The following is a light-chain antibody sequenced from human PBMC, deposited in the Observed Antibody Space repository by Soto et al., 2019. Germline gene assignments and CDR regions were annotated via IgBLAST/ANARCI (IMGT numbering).Light chain of an antibody. V-gene: IGLV2-14*01. CDR2: EVT. CDR1: SGDIGSYTY. J-gene: IGLJ2*01. CDR3: SSYTTNSPPVV. Sequence: QSVLTQPASVSVSPGQSITISCTGTSGDIGSYTYVSWYQQYPGKAPKLLISEVTNRPSGVSNRFSGSKSGNTASLTISGLQAEDEAHYYCSSYTTNSPPVVFGGGTQLTVL.